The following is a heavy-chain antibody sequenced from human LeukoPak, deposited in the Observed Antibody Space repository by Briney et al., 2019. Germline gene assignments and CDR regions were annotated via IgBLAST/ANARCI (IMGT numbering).Heavy chain of an antibody. J-gene: IGHJ5*02. V-gene: IGHV4-61*08. CDR3: ARGVPAAAGWFDP. Sequence: SETLSLTCTVSGGSISSADYYWSWIRQPPGKGLEWIGYIYYSGSTNYNPSLKSRVTISVDTSKNQFSLKLSSVTAADTAVYYCARGVPAAAGWFDPWGQGTLVTVSS. D-gene: IGHD2-2*01. CDR2: IYYSGST. CDR1: GGSISSADYY.